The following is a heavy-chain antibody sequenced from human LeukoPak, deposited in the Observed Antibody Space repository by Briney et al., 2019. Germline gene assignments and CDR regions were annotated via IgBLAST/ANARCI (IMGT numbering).Heavy chain of an antibody. J-gene: IGHJ6*02. CDR3: ARDQGGVVPAAMPPYYYYYGMDV. CDR1: GFTFSSYA. D-gene: IGHD2-2*01. Sequence: GGSLRLSCAASGFTFSSYAMHWVRQAPGKGLEWVAVISYDGSNKYYADSVKGRFTISRDNSKNTLHLQMNSLRAEGTAVYYCARDQGGVVPAAMPPYYYYYGMDVWGQGTTVTVSS. CDR2: ISYDGSNK. V-gene: IGHV3-30-3*01.